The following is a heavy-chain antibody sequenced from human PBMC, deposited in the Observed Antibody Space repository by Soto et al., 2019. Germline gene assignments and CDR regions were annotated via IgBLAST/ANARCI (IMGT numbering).Heavy chain of an antibody. CDR2: INPNSGGT. V-gene: IGHV1-2*04. CDR1: GYTFSGYS. Sequence: GASVKVSCKASGYTFSGYSISWVRQAPGQGLEWMGWINPNSGGTNYAQKFQGWVTMTRDTSISTAYMELSRLRSDDTAVYYCAAADPNYYYGMDVWGQGTTVTVSS. D-gene: IGHD6-13*01. CDR3: AAADPNYYYGMDV. J-gene: IGHJ6*02.